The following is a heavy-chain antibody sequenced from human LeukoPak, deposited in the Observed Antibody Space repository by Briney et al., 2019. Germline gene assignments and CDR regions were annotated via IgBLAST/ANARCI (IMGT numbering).Heavy chain of an antibody. CDR3: ARGRDILTGYYTSYYYYGMDV. CDR1: GGTFSSYA. J-gene: IGHJ6*02. CDR2: IIPIFGTA. D-gene: IGHD3-9*01. Sequence: SVKVSCKASGGTFSSYAISWVRQAPGQGLEWMGGIIPIFGTANYAQEFQGRVTITADESTSTAYMELSSLRSEDTAVYYCARGRDILTGYYTSYYYYGMDVWGQGTTVTVSS. V-gene: IGHV1-69*01.